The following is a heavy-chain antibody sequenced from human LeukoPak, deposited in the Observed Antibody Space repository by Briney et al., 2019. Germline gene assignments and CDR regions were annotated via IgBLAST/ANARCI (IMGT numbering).Heavy chain of an antibody. Sequence: PSETLSLTCAVYGGSFSGYYWSWIRQPPGKGLEWIGEINHSGSTNYNPSLKSRVTISVDTSKNQFSLKLSSVTAADTAAYYCARRTSGSYRGRSFDPWGQGTLVTVSS. D-gene: IGHD1-26*01. CDR1: GGSFSGYY. J-gene: IGHJ5*02. CDR3: ARRTSGSYRGRSFDP. CDR2: INHSGST. V-gene: IGHV4-34*01.